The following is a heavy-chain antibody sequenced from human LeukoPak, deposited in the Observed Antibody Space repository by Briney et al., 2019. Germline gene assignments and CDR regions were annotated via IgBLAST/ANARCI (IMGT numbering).Heavy chain of an antibody. CDR3: ARVNQDAFDI. CDR1: GGSISSYY. V-gene: IGHV4-4*09. Sequence: SETLSLTCTVSGGSISSYYWSWIRQPPGKGLEWIGYIYTSGSTNYNPSLKSRVTISVDTSKNQFSLKLSSVTAADTAVYYCARVNQDAFDIWGPGTMVTVSS. CDR2: IYTSGST. J-gene: IGHJ3*02.